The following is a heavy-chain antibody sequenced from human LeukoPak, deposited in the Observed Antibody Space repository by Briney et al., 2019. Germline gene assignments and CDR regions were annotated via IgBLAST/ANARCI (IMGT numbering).Heavy chain of an antibody. Sequence: PGGSLRLSCAASGFTFSSYAMSWVRQAPGKGLEWVSAISGSGGSTYYADSVKGRFTISRDNSKNTLYLQMNSLRAEDTAVYYCAKKHVSGYSYGPVDYWGQGTLVTVSS. CDR1: GFTFSSYA. V-gene: IGHV3-23*01. CDR3: AKKHVSGYSYGPVDY. J-gene: IGHJ4*02. D-gene: IGHD5-18*01. CDR2: ISGSGGST.